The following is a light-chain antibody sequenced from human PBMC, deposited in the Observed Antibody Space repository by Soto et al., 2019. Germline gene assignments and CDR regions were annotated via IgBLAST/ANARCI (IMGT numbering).Light chain of an antibody. CDR2: KAS. Sequence: DIQMTQSPSTLSASVGDRVAITCRASQSISSWLAWYQQKPGKAPKLLIYKASTLKSGVPSRFSGSGSGTEFTLTISSLQPDDFATYYCQHYNSDSEAFGQGTKVDIK. CDR3: QHYNSDSEA. J-gene: IGKJ1*01. CDR1: QSISSW. V-gene: IGKV1-5*03.